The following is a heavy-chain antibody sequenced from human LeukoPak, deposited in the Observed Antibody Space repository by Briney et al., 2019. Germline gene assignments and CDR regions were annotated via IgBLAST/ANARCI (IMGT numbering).Heavy chain of an antibody. Sequence: ASVKVSCKASGYTFTGYYMHWVRQAPGQGLEWMGWINPNSGGTNYAQKFQGRVTITADKSTSAAYMELSSLRSEDTAVYYCASGSYLLYWGQGTLVTVSS. CDR2: INPNSGGT. D-gene: IGHD1-26*01. V-gene: IGHV1-2*02. CDR3: ASGSYLLY. CDR1: GYTFTGYY. J-gene: IGHJ4*02.